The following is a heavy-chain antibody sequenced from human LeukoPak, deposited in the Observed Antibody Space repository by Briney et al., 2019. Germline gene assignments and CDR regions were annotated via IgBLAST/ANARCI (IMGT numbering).Heavy chain of an antibody. Sequence: PSETLSLTCAVSGYSINSDYYWGWIRQPPGKGLEWIGTIYHRGNTYYNPSLNSRVSISVDTSKNQFSLRLSSVTAADTAMYYCTRGSIAYYYMDVWGKGTTVTISS. D-gene: IGHD3-22*01. CDR1: GYSINSDYY. CDR3: TRGSIAYYYMDV. CDR2: IYHRGNT. J-gene: IGHJ6*03. V-gene: IGHV4-38-2*01.